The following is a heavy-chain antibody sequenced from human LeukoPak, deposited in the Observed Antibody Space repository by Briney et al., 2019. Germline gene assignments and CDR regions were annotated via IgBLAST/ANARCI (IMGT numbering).Heavy chain of an antibody. CDR2: IIPIFGTA. CDR1: GGTFSSYA. V-gene: IGHV1-69*13. CDR3: ARYIPRGYYGSGSSNWFDP. J-gene: IGHJ5*02. D-gene: IGHD3-10*01. Sequence: GASVKVSCKASGGTFSSYAISWVRQAPGQGLEWMGGIIPIFGTANYARKFQGRVTITADESTSTAYMELSSLRSEDTAVYYCARYIPRGYYGSGSSNWFDPWGQGTLVTVSS.